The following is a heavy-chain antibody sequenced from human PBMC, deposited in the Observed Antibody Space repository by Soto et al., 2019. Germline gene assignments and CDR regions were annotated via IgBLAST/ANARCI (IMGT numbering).Heavy chain of an antibody. CDR3: ARVEGWFDP. J-gene: IGHJ5*02. CDR1: GGSISSYY. Sequence: QVQLQESGPGLVKPSETLSLTCTVSGGSISSYYWSWIRQPPGKGLEWIGYISYSGSTNYNPSLKSRVTIAVDTPKTQFSLKLSSVTAADAGVYYWARVEGWFDPWGQGTLVTVSS. CDR2: ISYSGST. V-gene: IGHV4-59*12.